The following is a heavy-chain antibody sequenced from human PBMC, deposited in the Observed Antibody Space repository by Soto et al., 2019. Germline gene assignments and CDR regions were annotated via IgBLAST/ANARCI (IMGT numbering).Heavy chain of an antibody. Sequence: QITLKESGPTLVKPTQTLTLTCTFSGFSLSTSGVGVGWIRQPPGKALEWLALIYWDDDKRYSPSLNSRLTITKDTSKNQVVLTMTNMDPVDTATYYWAHRIAAAGFFDYWGQGTLVTVSS. J-gene: IGHJ4*02. V-gene: IGHV2-5*02. D-gene: IGHD6-13*01. CDR2: IYWDDDK. CDR3: AHRIAAAGFFDY. CDR1: GFSLSTSGVG.